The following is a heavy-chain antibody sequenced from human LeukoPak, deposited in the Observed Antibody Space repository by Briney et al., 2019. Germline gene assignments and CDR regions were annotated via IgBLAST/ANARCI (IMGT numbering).Heavy chain of an antibody. Sequence: PGGSLRLSCAASGFTFSDYYMSWIRQAPGKGLEWVSYISSSGSTIYYADSVTGRFTISRDNAKNSLYLQMNSLRAEDTALYYCARENPTIAAAFDYWGQGTLVTVSS. CDR3: ARENPTIAAAFDY. CDR1: GFTFSDYY. D-gene: IGHD6-13*01. CDR2: ISSSGSTI. J-gene: IGHJ4*02. V-gene: IGHV3-11*01.